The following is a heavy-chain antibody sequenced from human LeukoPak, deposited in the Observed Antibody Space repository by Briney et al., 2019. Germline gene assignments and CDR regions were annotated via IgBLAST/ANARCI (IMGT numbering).Heavy chain of an antibody. V-gene: IGHV3-23*01. CDR1: GFTSSSYA. Sequence: PGGSLRLSCAASGFTSSSYAMSWVRQAPGKGLEWVSAISGSGGSTYYADSVKGRFTISRDNSKNTLYLQMNSLRAEDTAVYYCAKDFNRYDSSGYYLDYWGQGTLVTVSS. J-gene: IGHJ4*02. D-gene: IGHD3-22*01. CDR3: AKDFNRYDSSGYYLDY. CDR2: ISGSGGST.